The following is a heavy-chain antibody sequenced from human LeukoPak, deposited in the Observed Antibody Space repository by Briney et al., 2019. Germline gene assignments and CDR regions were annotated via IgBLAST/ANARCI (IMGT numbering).Heavy chain of an antibody. CDR2: VHASGAT. CDR3: ARDGYYDSRGYSYFDY. CDR1: GVSISSFH. V-gene: IGHV4-4*07. J-gene: IGHJ4*02. Sequence: KPSETLSLTCIVSGVSISSFHWSWIRQPAGKELEWVGRVHASGATNYNPSLKSRVSMSVDTSKNQVSLKLSSVTAADTALYYCARDGYYDSRGYSYFDYWGQGTLVSVS. D-gene: IGHD3-22*01.